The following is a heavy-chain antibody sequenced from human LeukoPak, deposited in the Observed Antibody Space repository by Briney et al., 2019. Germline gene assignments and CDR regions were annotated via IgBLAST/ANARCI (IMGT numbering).Heavy chain of an antibody. D-gene: IGHD6-19*01. V-gene: IGHV4-34*01. CDR3: ARGRGNSCWYVRGPRAGFDY. CDR1: GGSFSGYY. Sequence: PSETLSLTCAVYGGSFSGYYWSWLRQPPGKGLEWIGEINHSGSTNYNPSLKSRVTISVDTSKNHFSLKLSSVTAADTAVYYCARGRGNSCWYVRGPRAGFDYWGQGTLVTVSS. J-gene: IGHJ4*02. CDR2: INHSGST.